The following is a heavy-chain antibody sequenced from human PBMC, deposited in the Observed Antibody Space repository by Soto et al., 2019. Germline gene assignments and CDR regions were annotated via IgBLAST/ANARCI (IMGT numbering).Heavy chain of an antibody. V-gene: IGHV4-34*01. Sequence: PSETLSLGCTVYGGSFSGYYWSWIHQPPGKGRGWIGEINHSGSTNYNPSLKSRVTISVDTSKNQFSLKLSSVTAADTAVCYCARARAYYDFWSGFFVYYGIDVRGQGTTDTVSS. CDR2: INHSGST. CDR3: ARARAYYDFWSGFFVYYGIDV. J-gene: IGHJ6*02. D-gene: IGHD3-3*01. CDR1: GGSFSGYY.